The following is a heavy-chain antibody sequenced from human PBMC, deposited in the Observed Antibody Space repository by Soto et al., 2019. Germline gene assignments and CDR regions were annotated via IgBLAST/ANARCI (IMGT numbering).Heavy chain of an antibody. V-gene: IGHV3-9*01. D-gene: IGHD5-18*01. CDR2: ISWNSGNI. CDR3: VRSKCGYSYGTPFDY. CDR1: GFTFDDYA. J-gene: IGHJ4*02. Sequence: EVQLEESGGALVQPGRSLRLSCAASGFTFDDYAMHWVRQDLGKGLEWVSSISWNSGNIGYADSVKGRFTTSRDNAKNALYQQMNSLRPEDTALYYCVRSKCGYSYGTPFDYWGQGTLVTVSS.